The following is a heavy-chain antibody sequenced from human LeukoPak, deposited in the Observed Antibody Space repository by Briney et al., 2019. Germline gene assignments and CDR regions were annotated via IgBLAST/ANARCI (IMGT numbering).Heavy chain of an antibody. CDR1: GGSFSGYY. CDR3: ARAGSGRDDYVWGSYNY. V-gene: IGHV4-34*01. J-gene: IGHJ4*02. D-gene: IGHD3-16*01. Sequence: SETLSLTCAVYGGSFSGYYWSWIRQPPGKGLEWIWDINHSGSTNYNPSLKSRVTISVDTSKHQFSLKLSSMTAADTAVYYCARAGSGRDDYVWGSYNYWGQGTLVTVSS. CDR2: INHSGST.